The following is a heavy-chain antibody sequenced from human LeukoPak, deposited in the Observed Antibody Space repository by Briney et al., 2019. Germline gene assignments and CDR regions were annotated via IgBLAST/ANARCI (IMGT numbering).Heavy chain of an antibody. CDR3: TRAPSYYDFWSGYYTGYYFDY. V-gene: IGHV3-49*03. J-gene: IGHJ4*02. CDR1: GFTFGDYA. D-gene: IGHD3-3*01. Sequence: GGSLRLSCTASGFTFGDYAMSWFRQAPGKGLEWVGFIRSKAYGGTTKYAASVKGRFTISRDDSKSIAYLQMNSLKTEDTAVYYCTRAPSYYDFWSGYYTGYYFDYWGQGTLVTVSS. CDR2: IRSKAYGGTT.